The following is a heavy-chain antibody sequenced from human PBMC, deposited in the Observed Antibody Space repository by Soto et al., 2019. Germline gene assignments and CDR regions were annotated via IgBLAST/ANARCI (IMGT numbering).Heavy chain of an antibody. CDR2: ISYDGSNK. CDR3: AREAQEAWFDP. J-gene: IGHJ5*02. CDR1: GFTFSTYS. Sequence: QVQLVESGGGVVQPGTSLRLSCAASGFTFSTYSMHWVRQAPGKGLEWVAVISYDGSNKYYTESVKGRFTISRDNSKNTLYLQMSSLRAEDTAVYYCAREAQEAWFDPWGQGTLVAVSS. V-gene: IGHV3-30-3*01.